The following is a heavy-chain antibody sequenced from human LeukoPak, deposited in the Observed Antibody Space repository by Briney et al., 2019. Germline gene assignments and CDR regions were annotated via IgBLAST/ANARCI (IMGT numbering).Heavy chain of an antibody. V-gene: IGHV3-21*04. D-gene: IGHD6-19*01. CDR3: AKDLPPRVAGTDDY. CDR2: ISSSSSYI. J-gene: IGHJ4*02. CDR1: GFTFSSYS. Sequence: GGSLRLSCAASGFTFSSYSMNWVRQAPGKGLEWVSSISSSSSYIYYADSVKGRFTISRDNSKNTLYLQMNSLRAEDTAVYYCAKDLPPRVAGTDDYWGQGTLVTVSS.